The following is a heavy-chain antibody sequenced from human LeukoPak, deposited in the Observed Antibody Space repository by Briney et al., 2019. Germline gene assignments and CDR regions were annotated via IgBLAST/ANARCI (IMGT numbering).Heavy chain of an antibody. J-gene: IGHJ4*02. CDR2: IKSKTDDGTT. V-gene: IGHV3-15*01. Sequence: GGSLRLSCAASGFTFSNAWMSWVRQAPGKGLEWVGRIKSKTDDGTTDYAAPVKGRFTISRDDSKNTLYLQMNSLKTEDTAVYYCTTRPNYSSYWGQGTLVTVSS. D-gene: IGHD1-7*01. CDR1: GFTFSNAW. CDR3: TTRPNYSSY.